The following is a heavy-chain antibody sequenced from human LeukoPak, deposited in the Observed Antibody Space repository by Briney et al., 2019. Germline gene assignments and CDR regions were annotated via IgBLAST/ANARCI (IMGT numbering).Heavy chain of an antibody. V-gene: IGHV3-21*01. CDR3: ARDCNSTSCCDY. J-gene: IGHJ4*02. CDR2: ISSSSSYI. CDR1: GFTFSSYS. D-gene: IGHD2-2*01. Sequence: GGSLRLSCAASGFTFSSYSMNWVRQAPGRGLEWVSSISSSSSYIYYADSVKGRFTISRDNAKNSLYLQMNSLRAEDTAVYYCARDCNSTSCCDYWGREPWSPSPQ.